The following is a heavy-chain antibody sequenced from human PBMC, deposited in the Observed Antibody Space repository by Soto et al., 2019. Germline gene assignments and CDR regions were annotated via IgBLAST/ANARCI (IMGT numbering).Heavy chain of an antibody. J-gene: IGHJ4*02. CDR2: VDYSGTA. V-gene: IGHV4-59*12. Sequence: PSETLSLTCTVSGGSISNFYWNWIRQPPGKGLEWIGYVDYSGTANYNPSLKSRVSMSVDTSKNQLSLKVTSVTAADTAMYYCARADTAMTTPFDDSGQGTLVTVSS. CDR1: GGSISNFY. D-gene: IGHD5-18*01. CDR3: ARADTAMTTPFDD.